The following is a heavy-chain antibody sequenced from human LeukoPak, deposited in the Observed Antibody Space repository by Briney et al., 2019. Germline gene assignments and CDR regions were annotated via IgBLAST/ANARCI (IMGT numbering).Heavy chain of an antibody. V-gene: IGHV3-23*01. CDR1: GFTFSSYW. J-gene: IGHJ4*02. CDR3: ARYSGSYYYPPAWDL. D-gene: IGHD1-26*01. CDR2: TSTSGGSA. Sequence: GGSLRLSCAASGFTFSSYWMSWVRQAPGKGLEWVSATSTSGGSAYYADSVKGRFTISRDNSKNTLYLQMDSLRADDTAVYYCARYSGSYYYPPAWDLWGQGTLVTVSS.